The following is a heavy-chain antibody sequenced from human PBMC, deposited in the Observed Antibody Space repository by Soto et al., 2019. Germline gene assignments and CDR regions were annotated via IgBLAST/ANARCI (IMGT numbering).Heavy chain of an antibody. Sequence: QVQLVESGGGLVKPGGSLRLSCAGSGFTFDDYYMSWVRQAPGKGLEWVSYISRSGTTIHYADSVKGRFTISRDNAKNSLYLQMNSLRVDDTAVYYCARDRRRGLDGPLSHWGQGTLVTVAA. J-gene: IGHJ4*02. CDR2: ISRSGTTI. V-gene: IGHV3-11*01. D-gene: IGHD1-1*01. CDR3: ARDRRRGLDGPLSH. CDR1: GFTFDDYY.